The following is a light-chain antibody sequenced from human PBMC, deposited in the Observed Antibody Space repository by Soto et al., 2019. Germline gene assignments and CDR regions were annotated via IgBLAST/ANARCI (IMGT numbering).Light chain of an antibody. CDR1: QPISSY. CDR3: QQYKTYSLT. Sequence: DIQMTQSPASLSASVGDRVAITCRASQPISSYLNWYQHKPGKAPKLLIFDAFNLESGVPFRFSGSGFGTEFTLTISSLQPDASATYDCQQYKTYSLTFGGGTKVEI. V-gene: IGKV1-5*01. CDR2: DAF. J-gene: IGKJ4*01.